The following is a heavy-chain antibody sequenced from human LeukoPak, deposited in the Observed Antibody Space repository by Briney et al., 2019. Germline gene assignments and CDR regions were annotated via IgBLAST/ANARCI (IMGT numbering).Heavy chain of an antibody. CDR3: AKGSAMDV. Sequence: PGGSLRLSCAASGFTFSTYAMSLVRRAPGKGLEWVSTICGSTGSTYYADSVKGRFAVSRDNFRTTLYLQMNSLRAEDTAIYYCAKGSAMDVWGQGTTVTVSS. V-gene: IGHV3-23*01. J-gene: IGHJ6*02. CDR1: GFTFSTYA. CDR2: ICGSTGST.